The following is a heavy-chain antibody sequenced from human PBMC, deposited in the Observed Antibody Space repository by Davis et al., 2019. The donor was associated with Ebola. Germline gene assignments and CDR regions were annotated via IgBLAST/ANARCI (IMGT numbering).Heavy chain of an antibody. CDR3: ARGRNGGWDFDY. CDR1: GYTFNSHG. V-gene: IGHV1-18*01. D-gene: IGHD6-19*01. Sequence: ASVKVSCKASGYTFNSHGISWVRQAPGQGLEWMAWNSAYNGHTNYAQKFQGRLTLTTDTSRSTAYMELRSLTSDDTAEYFCARGRNGGWDFDYWGQGTLVTVSS. J-gene: IGHJ4*02. CDR2: NSAYNGHT.